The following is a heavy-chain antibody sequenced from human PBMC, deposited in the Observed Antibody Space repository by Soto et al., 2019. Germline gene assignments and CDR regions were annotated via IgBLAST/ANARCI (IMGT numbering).Heavy chain of an antibody. V-gene: IGHV3-33*01. CDR3: ARDKGPAASKPYDY. D-gene: IGHD2-2*01. J-gene: IGHJ4*02. CDR2: IWYDGSNK. CDR1: GFTFSSYG. Sequence: QVQLVESGGGVVQPGRSLRLSCAASGFTFSSYGMHWVRQAPGKGLEWVAVIWYDGSNKYYADSVKGRFTISRDNSKNTMYLQRNSLRAEDTAVYYCARDKGPAASKPYDYRGQGTLVTVSS.